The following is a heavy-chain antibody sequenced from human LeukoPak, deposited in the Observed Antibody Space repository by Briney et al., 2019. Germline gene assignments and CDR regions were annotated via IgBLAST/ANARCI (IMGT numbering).Heavy chain of an antibody. CDR1: GYSFTSYW. Sequence: GESLKISCKGSGYSFTSYWIGWVRQMPGKGLEWMGIIYPGDSDTRYSPSFQGQVTISADKSISTVYLQWSSLKASDTAMYYCARLPYCGGDCLTEYFQHWGQGTLVTVSS. CDR3: ARLPYCGGDCLTEYFQH. CDR2: IYPGDSDT. J-gene: IGHJ1*01. D-gene: IGHD2-21*02. V-gene: IGHV5-51*01.